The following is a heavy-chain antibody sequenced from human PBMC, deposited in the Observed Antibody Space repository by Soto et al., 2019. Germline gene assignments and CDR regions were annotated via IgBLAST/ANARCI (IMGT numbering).Heavy chain of an antibody. Sequence: ASVEVSCRASGYTFTSYYMHWVRQAPGQGLEWMGIINPSGGSTSYAQKFQGRVTMTRDTSTSTVYMELSSLRSEDTAAYYCARVRRRSGYYYGYWGQGTPVTVSS. CDR3: ARVRRRSGYYYGY. CDR2: INPSGGST. V-gene: IGHV1-46*01. CDR1: GYTFTSYY. J-gene: IGHJ4*02. D-gene: IGHD3-22*01.